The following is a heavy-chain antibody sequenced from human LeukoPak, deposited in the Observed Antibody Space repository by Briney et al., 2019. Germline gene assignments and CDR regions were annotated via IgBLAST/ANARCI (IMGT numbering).Heavy chain of an antibody. D-gene: IGHD1-7*01. CDR1: GFTFDDYG. CDR3: AKGDNWNYVRIYY. CDR2: ISGSGGST. V-gene: IGHV3-23*01. J-gene: IGHJ4*02. Sequence: PGGSLRLSCAASGFTFDDYGMTWVRQAPGKGLEWVSAISGSGGSTYYADSVKGRFTISRDNSKNTLYLQMNSLRAEDTAVYYCAKGDNWNYVRIYYWGLGTLVTVSS.